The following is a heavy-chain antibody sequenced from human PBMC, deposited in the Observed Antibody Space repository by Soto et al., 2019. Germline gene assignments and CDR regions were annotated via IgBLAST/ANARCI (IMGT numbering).Heavy chain of an antibody. CDR1: GGSFSGYY. Sequence: SETLSLTCAVYGGSFSGYYWSWIRQPPGKGLEWIGEINHSGSTNYNPSLKSRVTISVDTSKNQFSLKLSSVTAADTAVYYCARGFTVTLYYYYYGMDVWGQGTTVTVS. CDR2: INHSGST. CDR3: ARGFTVTLYYYYYGMDV. D-gene: IGHD4-17*01. J-gene: IGHJ6*02. V-gene: IGHV4-34*01.